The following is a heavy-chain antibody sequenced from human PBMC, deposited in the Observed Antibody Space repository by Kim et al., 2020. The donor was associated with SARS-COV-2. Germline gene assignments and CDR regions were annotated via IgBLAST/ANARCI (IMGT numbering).Heavy chain of an antibody. V-gene: IGHV3-23*01. D-gene: IGHD2-2*01. Sequence: ADAVKGRFTISRDKSKTTLYLQMNSLRAEDTAVYYCAKDMRPAPEYFDYWGQGTLVTVSS. J-gene: IGHJ4*02. CDR3: AKDMRPAPEYFDY.